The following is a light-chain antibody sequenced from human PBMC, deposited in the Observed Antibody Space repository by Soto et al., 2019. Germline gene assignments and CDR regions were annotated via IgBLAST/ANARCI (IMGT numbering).Light chain of an antibody. CDR2: GIF. CDR1: SSNIGAGYD. Sequence: QSVLTEQPSVSGAPGQRISICCTGSSSNIGAGYDVHWYQQLPGAAPTLLIFGIFNRPSGVSERFSGSRSGASASLVIAGLQAEDEADYFCQSYDNSLSGSEVFGTGTKVTVL. V-gene: IGLV1-40*01. CDR3: QSYDNSLSGSEV. J-gene: IGLJ1*01.